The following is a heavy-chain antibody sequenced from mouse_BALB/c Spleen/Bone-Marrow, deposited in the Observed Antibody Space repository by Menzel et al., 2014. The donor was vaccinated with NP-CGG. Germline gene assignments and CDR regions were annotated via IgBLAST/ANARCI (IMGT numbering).Heavy chain of an antibody. Sequence: QVQLKESGAELVRPGSSVKISCKASGYAFSSYWMIWVKQRPGQGLEWIGQIYPGDGDTNYNGKFKGKATLTVDKSSSTAYMQLSSLTSEDSVVYFCARSGYGSNYDYWGQGTTLTVSS. CDR2: IYPGDGDT. D-gene: IGHD1-1*01. CDR1: GYAFSSYW. V-gene: IGHV1-80*01. J-gene: IGHJ2*01. CDR3: ARSGYGSNYDY.